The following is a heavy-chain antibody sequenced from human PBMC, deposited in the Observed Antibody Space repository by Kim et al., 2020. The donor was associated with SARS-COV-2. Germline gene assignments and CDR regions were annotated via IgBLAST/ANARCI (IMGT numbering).Heavy chain of an antibody. CDR1: GFTFSNYA. D-gene: IGHD3-16*01. CDR2: ISGSGVST. V-gene: IGHV3-23*01. CDR3: VKDVGDYVSGKIYNWFDP. Sequence: GGSLRLSCTASGFTFSNYAMSWVRQAPGKGLEWVSAISGSGVSTYYADSVKGRFTISRDNSKNTLYLQMNSLRAENTALYYCVKDVGDYVSGKIYNWFDPWGQGTLVTVSS. J-gene: IGHJ5*02.